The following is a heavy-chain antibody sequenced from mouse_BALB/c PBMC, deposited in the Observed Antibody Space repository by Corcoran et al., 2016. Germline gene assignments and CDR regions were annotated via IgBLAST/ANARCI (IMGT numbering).Heavy chain of an antibody. V-gene: IGHV9-1*02. CDR2: INTYTREP. J-gene: IGHJ4*01. CDR1: GYSFTNCG. Sequence: QIQMVQSAPELKKPGETVKTSCKASGYSFTNCGMNWVKQAPGKGLKWMGWINTYTREPTYADDFKGRFAFSLETSASTAYLQINNLKNEDMATYFCAREPYAMDYWGQGTSVTVSS. CDR3: AREPYAMDY.